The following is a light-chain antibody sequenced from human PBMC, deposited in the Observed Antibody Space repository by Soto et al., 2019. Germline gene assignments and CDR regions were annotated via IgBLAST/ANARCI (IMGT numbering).Light chain of an antibody. CDR2: EVS. CDR1: SSDVGGYNY. J-gene: IGLJ1*01. V-gene: IGLV2-14*01. Sequence: QAVLTDPASVSGSPGQSITISCTGTSSDVGGYNYVSWYQQHPGKAPKLMIYEVSNRPSGVSNRFSGSKSGNTASLTISGLQAEDEAAYYCTSYTGTSTYVFGSGTKVTVL. CDR3: TSYTGTSTYV.